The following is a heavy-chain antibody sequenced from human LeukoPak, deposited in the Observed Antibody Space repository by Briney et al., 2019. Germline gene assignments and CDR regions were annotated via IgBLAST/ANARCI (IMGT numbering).Heavy chain of an antibody. J-gene: IGHJ3*01. CDR2: INPDSGGT. D-gene: IGHD2/OR15-2a*01. Sequence: GASVKVSRKASGYTFTGYYMHWVRQAPGQGLEWMGWINPDSGGTNNAQKFQGRVTMTRDTSISTAYMELSRLRSDDTAVYYCARTFYDTLDSDAFDFWGQGTMVIVSS. CDR1: GYTFTGYY. CDR3: ARTFYDTLDSDAFDF. V-gene: IGHV1-2*02.